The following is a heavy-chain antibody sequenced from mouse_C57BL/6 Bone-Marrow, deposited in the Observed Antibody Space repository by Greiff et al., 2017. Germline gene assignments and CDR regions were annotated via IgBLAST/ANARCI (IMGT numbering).Heavy chain of an antibody. CDR1: GFTFRSYA. J-gene: IGHJ3*01. Sequence: EVMLVESGGGLVKPGGSLKLSCAASGFTFRSYAMSWVRQTPEKMLEWVATVSDGGSYTYYPDNVKGRFTISRDKAKNNLYLQMSHLKSEDTAMYYCASNAWFAYWGQGTLVTVSA. CDR2: VSDGGSYT. V-gene: IGHV5-4*03. CDR3: ASNAWFAY.